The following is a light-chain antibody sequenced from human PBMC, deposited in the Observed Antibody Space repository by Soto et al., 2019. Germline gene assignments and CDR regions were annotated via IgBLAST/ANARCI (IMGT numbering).Light chain of an antibody. CDR1: SSDVGGYNY. CDR2: EVS. Sequence: QSALTQPASVSGSPGQSITISCTGTSSDVGGYNYVSWYQQHPGKAPKLIIYEVSNRPSGVSNRFSGSKSGNTASLTISGLQAEDEADYYCSSFTSVHTGVFGNGTKVTVL. J-gene: IGLJ1*01. CDR3: SSFTSVHTGV. V-gene: IGLV2-14*01.